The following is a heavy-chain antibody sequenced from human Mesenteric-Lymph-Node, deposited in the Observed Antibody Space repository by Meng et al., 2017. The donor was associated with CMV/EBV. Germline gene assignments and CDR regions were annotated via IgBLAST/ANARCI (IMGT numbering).Heavy chain of an antibody. Sequence: GESLKISCAASGFTFSSYWMSWVRQAPGKGLEWVANIKQDGSEKYYVDSVKGRFTISRDNAKNSLYLQMNSLRAEDTAVYYCARVRGGYCSSTRCYNAFDIWGQGTMVTVSS. J-gene: IGHJ3*02. V-gene: IGHV3-7*01. D-gene: IGHD2-2*02. CDR3: ARVRGGYCSSTRCYNAFDI. CDR1: GFTFSSYW. CDR2: IKQDGSEK.